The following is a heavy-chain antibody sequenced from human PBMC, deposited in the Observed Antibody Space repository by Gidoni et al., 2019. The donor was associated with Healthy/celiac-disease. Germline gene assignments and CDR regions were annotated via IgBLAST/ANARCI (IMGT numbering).Heavy chain of an antibody. J-gene: IGHJ4*02. D-gene: IGHD6-6*01. CDR1: GGSISRSSYS. CDR3: ARRRIAARQRVRFDY. V-gene: IGHV4-39*01. Sequence: QLQLQESGPGLVKPSETLSLTFTVSGGSISRSSYSLGWIRQPPGKGLEWIGSIYYSGRTYYNPSLKSRVTISVDTSKNQFSLKLSSVTAADTAGDYCARRRIAARQRVRFDYWGQGTLVTVSS. CDR2: IYYSGRT.